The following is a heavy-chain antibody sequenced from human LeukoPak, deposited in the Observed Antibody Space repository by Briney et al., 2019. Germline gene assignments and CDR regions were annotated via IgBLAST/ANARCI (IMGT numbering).Heavy chain of an antibody. J-gene: IGHJ4*02. CDR3: TRELGYCTNGVCYRAYYFDY. CDR1: GFTFCDYA. Sequence: PGGSLRLSCTASGFTFCDYAMSWVRQAPGKGLEWVSFIRSKAYGGTTEYAASVKGRFTISRDDSKSIAFLQMNSLKTEDTAVYYCTRELGYCTNGVCYRAYYFDYWGQGTLVTVSS. CDR2: IRSKAYGGTT. D-gene: IGHD2-8*01. V-gene: IGHV3-49*04.